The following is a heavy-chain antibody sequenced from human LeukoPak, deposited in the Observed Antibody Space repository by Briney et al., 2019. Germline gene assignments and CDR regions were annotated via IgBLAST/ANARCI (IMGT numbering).Heavy chain of an antibody. D-gene: IGHD4-17*01. CDR1: GFTFGDYT. V-gene: IGHV3-49*04. Sequence: GGSLRLSCTVSGFTFGDYTMSWVRQAPGKGLEWVGFIRSKAYGGTTEYAASVTGRFTISRDDSKSIAYLQMNSLKTEDTAVYYYTANMTTVTPFDYWGQGTLVTVSS. J-gene: IGHJ4*02. CDR2: IRSKAYGGTT. CDR3: TANMTTVTPFDY.